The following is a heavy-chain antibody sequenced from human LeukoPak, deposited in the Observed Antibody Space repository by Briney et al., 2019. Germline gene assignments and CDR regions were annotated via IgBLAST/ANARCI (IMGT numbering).Heavy chain of an antibody. D-gene: IGHD6-13*01. Sequence: SETLSLTCTVSGGSISSGSYYWSWIRQPPGKGLEWIGYIHYSGSTNYNPSLKSRVTISVDKSKNQFSLKLSSVTAADTAVYYCARAYSSSWYFNWFDPWGQGTLVTVSS. CDR3: ARAYSSSWYFNWFDP. CDR1: GGSISSGSYY. CDR2: IHYSGST. J-gene: IGHJ5*02. V-gene: IGHV4-61*05.